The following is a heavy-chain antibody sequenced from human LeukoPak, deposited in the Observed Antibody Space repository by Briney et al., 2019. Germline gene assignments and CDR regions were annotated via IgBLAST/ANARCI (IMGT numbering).Heavy chain of an antibody. V-gene: IGHV3-7*01. CDR1: GFTFSSYW. CDR2: INQDGSGK. Sequence: GGSLRLSCAASGFTFSSYWMSWVRQAPGQGLEWVANINQDGSGKNHVDSVKGRFTISRDNARTSFYLQMNSLRAEDTAIYYCARSLWPEDNWGQGTLVTVSS. J-gene: IGHJ4*02. CDR3: ARSLWPEDN. D-gene: IGHD3-16*01.